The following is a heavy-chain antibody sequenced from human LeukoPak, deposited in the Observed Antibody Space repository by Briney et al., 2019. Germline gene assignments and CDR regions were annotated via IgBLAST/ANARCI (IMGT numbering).Heavy chain of an antibody. CDR3: ARAQGGSYDFWSGYYSSWFDP. J-gene: IGHJ5*02. D-gene: IGHD3-3*01. CDR1: GYTFTSYG. CDR2: ISAYNGNT. Sequence: ASMKVSCKASGYTFTSYGISWVRQAPGQGLEWMGWISAYNGNTNYAQKLQGRVTMTTDTSTSTAYMELRSLRSDDTAVYYCARAQGGSYDFWSGYYSSWFDPWGQGTLVTVSS. V-gene: IGHV1-18*01.